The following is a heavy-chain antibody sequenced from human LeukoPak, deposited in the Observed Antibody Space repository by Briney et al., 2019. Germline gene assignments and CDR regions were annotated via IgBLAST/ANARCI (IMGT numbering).Heavy chain of an antibody. CDR1: GFTFSSYW. J-gene: IGHJ6*03. V-gene: IGHV3-7*01. Sequence: GGSLRLSCAASGFTFSSYWMSWVRQAPGKGLEWVANIKQDGSEKYYVDSVKGRFTISRDNAKNSLYLQMNSLRAEDTAVYYCARDGRVRGTYYMDVWGKGTTVTISS. CDR3: ARDGRVRGTYYMDV. CDR2: IKQDGSEK. D-gene: IGHD3-10*01.